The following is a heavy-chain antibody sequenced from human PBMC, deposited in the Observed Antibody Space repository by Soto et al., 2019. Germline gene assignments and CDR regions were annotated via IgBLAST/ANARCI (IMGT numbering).Heavy chain of an antibody. Sequence: GGSLRLSCAASGFTFSDYDMNWVRQAPGKGLEWVSFISSSGSSIYYADSVKGRFTISRDNAKKSLYLQMNSLRDEDTAVYYCARRESARGIDSNWFDPWGQGTLVTVSS. V-gene: IGHV3-48*02. D-gene: IGHD5-12*01. J-gene: IGHJ5*02. CDR2: ISSSGSSI. CDR3: ARRESARGIDSNWFDP. CDR1: GFTFSDYD.